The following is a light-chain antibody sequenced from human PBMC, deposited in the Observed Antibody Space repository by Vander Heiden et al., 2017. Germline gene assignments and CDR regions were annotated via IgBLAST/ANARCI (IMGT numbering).Light chain of an antibody. CDR3: QQDSSSLT. CDR2: DAS. J-gene: IGKJ4*01. V-gene: IGKV3D-20*01. Sequence: EIVLTHSPATLSLSPRDRATLSSRSSLSSRSSYLAWYQQKPGMAPRLLIYDASSRATGIPDRFSGSGSGTEFTLTISRLEPEDFAVYYCQQDSSSLTFGGGTKVEIK. CDR1: LSSRSSY.